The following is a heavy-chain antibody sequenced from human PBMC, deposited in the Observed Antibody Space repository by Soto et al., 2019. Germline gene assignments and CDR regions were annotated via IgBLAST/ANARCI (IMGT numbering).Heavy chain of an antibody. Sequence: SVKVSCKASGGTFSSYTISWVRQAPGQGLEWMGRIIPILGIAKYAQKFQGRVTITADKSTSTAYMELSSLRSEDTAVYYCALDVYCSGGSCHSPVAFDIWGQGTMVTVSS. CDR2: IIPILGIA. CDR1: GGTFSSYT. V-gene: IGHV1-69*02. CDR3: ALDVYCSGGSCHSPVAFDI. J-gene: IGHJ3*02. D-gene: IGHD2-15*01.